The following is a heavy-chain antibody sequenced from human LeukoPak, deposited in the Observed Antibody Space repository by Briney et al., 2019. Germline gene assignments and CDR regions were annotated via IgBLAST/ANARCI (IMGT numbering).Heavy chain of an antibody. CDR3: ARDGPAYH. CDR2: INSDGSSI. Sequence: HSGGSLRLSCAASGFTFSSYWMHWVRQAPGKGLAWVSRINSDGSSITYADSVKGRFTISRDNAKNTLYLQMNSLRAEDTAVYYCARDGPAYHWGQGTLVTVSS. J-gene: IGHJ4*02. CDR1: GFTFSSYW. V-gene: IGHV3-74*03. D-gene: IGHD3/OR15-3a*01.